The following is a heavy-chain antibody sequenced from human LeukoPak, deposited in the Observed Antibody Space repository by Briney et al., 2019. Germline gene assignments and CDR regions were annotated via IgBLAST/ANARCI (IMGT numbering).Heavy chain of an antibody. J-gene: IGHJ3*02. V-gene: IGHV3-23*01. CDR3: AKDRNFDFTVDAFDI. CDR1: GFTFSDYV. Sequence: GGSLRLSCAASGFTFSDYVMSWVRQAPGKGLEWVSVISGSGGSTYYADSVKGRFTISRDNSKNTLHLQMNSLRAEDTAVYYCAKDRNFDFTVDAFDIWGHGTMVTVSS. D-gene: IGHD3-3*01. CDR2: ISGSGGST.